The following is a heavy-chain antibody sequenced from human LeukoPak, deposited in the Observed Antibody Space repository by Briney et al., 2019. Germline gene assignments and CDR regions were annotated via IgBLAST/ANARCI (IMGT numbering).Heavy chain of an antibody. Sequence: GGSLRLSCAASGFTFDDYGMSWVRQAPGKGLEWVSGINWNGGSTGYADSVKGRFTISRDNAKNSLYLQMNSLRAEDTAVYYCARGGGGYIKYGPDYRGQGTLVTVSS. CDR3: ARGGGGYIKYGPDY. CDR2: INWNGGST. V-gene: IGHV3-20*04. D-gene: IGHD4-11*01. J-gene: IGHJ4*02. CDR1: GFTFDDYG.